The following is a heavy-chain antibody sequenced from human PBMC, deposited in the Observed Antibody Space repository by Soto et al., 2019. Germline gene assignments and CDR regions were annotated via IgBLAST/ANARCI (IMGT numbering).Heavy chain of an antibody. V-gene: IGHV3-15*01. CDR1: GFTFNTAW. J-gene: IGHJ4*02. Sequence: EVQLVESGGGLVKPGGSLRLSCAASGFTFNTAWLTWVRQAPGKGLEWVGRIKGKPDGGTTDYAAPVEGRFTISRDDSQNTLFLQMNSLKTEDTAVYYCTAGSPFNSWGPGTLVTVSS. CDR2: IKGKPDGGTT. CDR3: TAGSPFNS.